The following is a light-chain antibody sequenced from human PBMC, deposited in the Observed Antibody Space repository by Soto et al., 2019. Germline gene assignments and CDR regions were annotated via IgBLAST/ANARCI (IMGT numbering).Light chain of an antibody. CDR1: ESLRTY. CDR2: GAS. Sequence: EIVMTQSPATLSVSPGERVTLSCRASESLRTYLAWYQQKPGQAPRLLIYGASTKATGIPARFSGSGSATDFTLTISSLQSEDFAVYYCQRYNDWPFTFGEGTKLEI. J-gene: IGKJ2*01. CDR3: QRYNDWPFT. V-gene: IGKV3-15*01.